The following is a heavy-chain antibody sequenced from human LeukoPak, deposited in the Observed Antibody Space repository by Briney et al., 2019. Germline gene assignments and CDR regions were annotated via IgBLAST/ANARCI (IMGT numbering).Heavy chain of an antibody. Sequence: GGSLRLSCAASGFTFSSYGMHWVRQAPGKGLEWVAVISYDGSNKYYADSVKGRFTISRDNSKNTLYLQMNSLRAEDTAVYYCARDPVAGTRVYFDYWGQGTLVTVSS. V-gene: IGHV3-30*03. CDR3: ARDPVAGTRVYFDY. D-gene: IGHD6-19*01. CDR2: ISYDGSNK. J-gene: IGHJ4*02. CDR1: GFTFSSYG.